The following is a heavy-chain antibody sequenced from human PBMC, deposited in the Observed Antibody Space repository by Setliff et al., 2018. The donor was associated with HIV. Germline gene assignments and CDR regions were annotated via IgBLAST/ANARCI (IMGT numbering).Heavy chain of an antibody. D-gene: IGHD6-19*01. CDR2: IYYSGST. Sequence: PSETLSLTCTVSGYSISSGYYWGWIRQPPGKGLEWIGYIYYSGSTNYNPSLKSRVTISVDTSKNQFSLTLSSVTAADTAVYYCARARSDWYNVRPYYFDLWGQGTPVTVSS. V-gene: IGHV4-38-2*02. CDR3: ARARSDWYNVRPYYFDL. J-gene: IGHJ4*02. CDR1: GYSISSGYY.